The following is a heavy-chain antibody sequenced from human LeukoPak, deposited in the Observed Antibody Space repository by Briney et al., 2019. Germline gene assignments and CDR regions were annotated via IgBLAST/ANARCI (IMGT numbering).Heavy chain of an antibody. CDR3: ARDRGIAVAGGTSEY. D-gene: IGHD6-19*01. V-gene: IGHV1-2*02. Sequence: SGGSLRLSCAGSGFSFSSYGMHWVRQAPGQGLEWMGWISPNSGGTKYAQKFQGRVTMTRDKSINTAYMELSRLRSDDTAVYYCARDRGIAVAGGTSEYWGQGTLVTVSS. CDR2: ISPNSGGT. CDR1: GFSFSSYG. J-gene: IGHJ4*02.